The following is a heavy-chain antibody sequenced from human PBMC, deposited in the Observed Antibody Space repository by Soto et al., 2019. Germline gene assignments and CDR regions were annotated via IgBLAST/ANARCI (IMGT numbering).Heavy chain of an antibody. V-gene: IGHV2-5*02. J-gene: IGHJ4*02. CDR2: IYWDDDK. Sequence: QITLKESGPTRVRPTQTLTLTCTFSGFSLSTSGVGVGWIRQPPGKALEHLALIYWDDDKRYSPSLKRRLTISKDTPNNQVVLTMTNMDPVDTATYFCVHRVALQGNWNGGYFDYWGQGALVTVSS. D-gene: IGHD1-1*01. CDR3: VHRVALQGNWNGGYFDY. CDR1: GFSLSTSGVG.